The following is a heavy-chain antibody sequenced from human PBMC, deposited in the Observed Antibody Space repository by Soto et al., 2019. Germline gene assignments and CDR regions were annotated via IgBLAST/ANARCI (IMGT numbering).Heavy chain of an antibody. V-gene: IGHV4-59*08. CDR1: GGSISSYY. D-gene: IGHD2-2*01. CDR3: ARRQQYCSSTSCPWAFDI. CDR2: IYYSGST. Sequence: SETLSLTCTVSGGSISSYYWTWIRQPPGKGLEWIGYIYYSGSTNYNPSLKSRVTISVDTSKNQVSLKLTSVTAADTAVYYCARRQQYCSSTSCPWAFDIWGQGTMVTVS. J-gene: IGHJ3*02.